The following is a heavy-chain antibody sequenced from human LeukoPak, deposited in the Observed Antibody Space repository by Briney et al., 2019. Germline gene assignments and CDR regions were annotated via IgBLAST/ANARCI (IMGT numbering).Heavy chain of an antibody. V-gene: IGHV3-15*01. CDR1: EFTFRNAW. Sequence: PGGSLRLSCAASEFTFRNAWMSWVRQAPGKGLEWVGRIKSKTDGGTTDYAAPVKGRFTISRDDSKNTLYLQMNSLKTEDTAVYYCTVVNYGSGSYPLGYWGQGTLVTVSS. J-gene: IGHJ4*02. CDR2: IKSKTDGGTT. D-gene: IGHD3-10*01. CDR3: TVVNYGSGSYPLGY.